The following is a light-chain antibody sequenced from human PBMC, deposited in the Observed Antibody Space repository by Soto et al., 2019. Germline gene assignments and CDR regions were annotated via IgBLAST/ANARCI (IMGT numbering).Light chain of an antibody. Sequence: QSVLTQPPSASGSPGQSVTISCTGTSSDVGAYNYVSWYQQSPGKAPKLIIYEVSKRPSGVPDRFSGSKSGKTASLTVSGLQPEDEADYYCTSYAGSNIGVFGGGTKLTVL. CDR2: EVS. V-gene: IGLV2-8*01. CDR1: SSDVGAYNY. CDR3: TSYAGSNIGV. J-gene: IGLJ3*02.